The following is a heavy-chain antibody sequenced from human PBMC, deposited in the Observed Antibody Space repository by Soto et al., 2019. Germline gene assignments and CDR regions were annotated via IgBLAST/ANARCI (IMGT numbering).Heavy chain of an antibody. J-gene: IGHJ5*02. V-gene: IGHV3-23*01. Sequence: EVQLLESGGGLVPPGGSLRVTCETSGFTFSAHAMAWVRQAPGTRLEWVSAISGDGDSTSYADSVKGRMTISRDNSKITVDLYMSSLPTDDTAICYCVKDRLRAAVVVSGTFDPWGQGALVSVSS. CDR2: ISGDGDST. D-gene: IGHD2-15*01. CDR3: VKDRLRAAVVVSGTFDP. CDR1: GFTFSAHA.